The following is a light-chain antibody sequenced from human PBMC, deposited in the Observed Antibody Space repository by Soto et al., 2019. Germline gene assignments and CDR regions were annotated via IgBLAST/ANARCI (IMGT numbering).Light chain of an antibody. Sequence: EIVFTQSPGTLSVSPGERATLSCTASQSLRSNFLAWYQQKPGQAPRLLIYDASSRAAGIPDRFSGSGSGTDFTLTITRLEPEEFAVYHCQQYDGSPRTFGQGTKVDIK. CDR2: DAS. V-gene: IGKV3-20*01. CDR1: QSLRSNF. CDR3: QQYDGSPRT. J-gene: IGKJ1*01.